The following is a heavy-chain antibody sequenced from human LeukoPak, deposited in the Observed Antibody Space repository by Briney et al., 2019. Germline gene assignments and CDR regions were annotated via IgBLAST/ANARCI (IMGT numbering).Heavy chain of an antibody. CDR3: AREGGYSGSY. V-gene: IGHV3-53*01. CDR1: GFTFSSYA. Sequence: GGSLRLSCAASGFTFSSYAMSWVRQAPGKGLEWVSVIYSGGSTYYADSVKGRFTISRGNSKNTLYLQMNSLRAEDTAVYYCAREGGYSGSYWGQGTLVTVSS. J-gene: IGHJ4*02. D-gene: IGHD1-26*01. CDR2: IYSGGST.